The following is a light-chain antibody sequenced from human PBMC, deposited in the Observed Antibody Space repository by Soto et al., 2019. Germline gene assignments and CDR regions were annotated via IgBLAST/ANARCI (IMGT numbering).Light chain of an antibody. CDR1: QSVSSY. Sequence: EIVVTQSPATLSLSPGERATLSCRASQSVSSYLAWYQQKPGQAPRLLIYDASNRATGIPARFSGRGSGTDFTLTISSLEPEDFAVYYCQQRSNWPRPITFGQGTRLEIK. CDR3: QQRSNWPRPIT. J-gene: IGKJ5*01. CDR2: DAS. V-gene: IGKV3-11*01.